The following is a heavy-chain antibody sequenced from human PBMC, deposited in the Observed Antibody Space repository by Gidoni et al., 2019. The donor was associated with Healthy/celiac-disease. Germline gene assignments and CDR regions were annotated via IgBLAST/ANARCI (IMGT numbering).Heavy chain of an antibody. CDR2: INTNTGNP. CDR1: GYPFTSHA. V-gene: IGHV7-4-1*02. D-gene: IGHD2-21*02. J-gene: IGHJ3*02. CDR3: AGGRHIVVVTAIWVVEAHGGDAFDI. Sequence: HAQLVQSGSKSKKPGASVKVSCKLSGYPFTSHAMTCVRQSPGQGLEWMGWINTNTGNPAYAQGFTGRFVFSLDASVSTAYLQISSLKAEDTAVDYCAGGRHIVVVTAIWVVEAHGGDAFDIWGQGTMVTVSS.